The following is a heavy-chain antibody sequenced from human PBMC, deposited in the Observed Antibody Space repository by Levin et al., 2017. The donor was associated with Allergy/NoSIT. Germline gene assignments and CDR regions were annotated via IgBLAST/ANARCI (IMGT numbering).Heavy chain of an antibody. Sequence: GESLKISCAASGFTFSSYAMHWVRQAPGKGLEWVAVISYDGSNKYYADSVKGRFTISRDNSKNTRYLQMNSLRAEDTAVYYCARDGGDSGGPGGYYYYYMDVWGKGTTVTVSS. D-gene: IGHD2-15*01. V-gene: IGHV3-30-3*01. CDR3: ARDGGDSGGPGGYYYYYMDV. CDR2: ISYDGSNK. CDR1: GFTFSSYA. J-gene: IGHJ6*03.